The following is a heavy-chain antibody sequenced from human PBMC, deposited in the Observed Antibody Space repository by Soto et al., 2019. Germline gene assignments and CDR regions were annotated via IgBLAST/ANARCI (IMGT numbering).Heavy chain of an antibody. V-gene: IGHV1-46*01. D-gene: IGHD3-9*01. Sequence: QVQLVQSGAEVKKPGASVKVSCKASGYTFTTYYMHWVRQAPGQGLEWMGIINPSGGTTGFAQKFQGRVTMTRDTSTSTVYMELSSLRSEDTAVYYCARAGPRGTYDILAGFHHPPSGMDVWGQGTTVTVSS. CDR1: GYTFTTYY. CDR2: INPSGGTT. CDR3: ARAGPRGTYDILAGFHHPPSGMDV. J-gene: IGHJ6*02.